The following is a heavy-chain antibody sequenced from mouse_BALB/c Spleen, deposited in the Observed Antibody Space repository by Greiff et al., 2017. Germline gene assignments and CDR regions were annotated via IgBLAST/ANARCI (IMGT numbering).Heavy chain of an antibody. CDR1: GYTFTDYV. CDR2: IYPGSGST. D-gene: IGHD1-1*01. CDR3: ASPLYYGSSYWFAY. Sequence: VKLMESGPELVKPGASVKMSCKASGYTFTDYVISWVKQRTGQGLEWIGEIYPGSGSTYYNEKFKGKATLTADKSSNTAYMQLSSLTSEDSAVYFCASPLYYGSSYWFAYWGQGTLVTVSA. J-gene: IGHJ3*01. V-gene: IGHV1-77*01.